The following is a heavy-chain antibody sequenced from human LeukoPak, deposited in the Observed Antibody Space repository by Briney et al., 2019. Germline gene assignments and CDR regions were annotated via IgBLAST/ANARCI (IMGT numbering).Heavy chain of an antibody. J-gene: IGHJ5*02. D-gene: IGHD2-2*01. CDR2: ISGSGGSP. Sequence: GGSLRLSCAASGFTFSSYAMTWVRQAPGKGLEWVSGISGSGGSPYYADSGKGRFTISRDNSKNTLYLQMNSLRAEDTAVYYCAKGSRWDCSSTTCYPYNWFDPWGQGTLVTVSS. CDR1: GFTFSSYA. CDR3: AKGSRWDCSSTTCYPYNWFDP. V-gene: IGHV3-23*01.